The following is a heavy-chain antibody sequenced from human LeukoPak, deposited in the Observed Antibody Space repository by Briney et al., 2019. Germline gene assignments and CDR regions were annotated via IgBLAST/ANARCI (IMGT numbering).Heavy chain of an antibody. CDR2: ISSSSSYI. V-gene: IGHV3-21*01. D-gene: IGHD1-1*01. CDR1: GFTFSSYS. Sequence: GGSLRLSCAASGFTFSSYSMNWVRQAPGKGLEWVSSISSSSSYIYYADSVKGRFTISRDNAKNSLYLQMNSLRAEDTAVCYCASALEDDDFSFDYWGQGTLVTVSS. CDR3: ASALEDDDFSFDY. J-gene: IGHJ4*02.